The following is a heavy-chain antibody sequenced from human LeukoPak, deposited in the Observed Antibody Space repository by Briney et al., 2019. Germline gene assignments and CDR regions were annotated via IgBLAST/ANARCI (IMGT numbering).Heavy chain of an antibody. V-gene: IGHV4-59*01. D-gene: IGHD2-8*02. CDR3: AGGSGASWFDP. J-gene: IGHJ5*02. CDR2: IYNSGRS. Sequence: PSETLSLTCSVSGGSISSGYWSWIRQPPGKGLEWIAYIYNSGRSNYNPSLKSRVTISLDTSKNQFSQKLSSVTAADTAVYYCAGGSGASWFDPWGQGTLVTVSS. CDR1: GGSISSGY.